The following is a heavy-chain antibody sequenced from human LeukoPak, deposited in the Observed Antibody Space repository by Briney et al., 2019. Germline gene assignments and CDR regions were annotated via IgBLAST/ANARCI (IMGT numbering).Heavy chain of an antibody. CDR2: INHSGST. CDR3: ARAGVGIAAAAPDY. V-gene: IGHV4-34*01. CDR1: GGSFSGYY. J-gene: IGHJ4*02. Sequence: SETLSLTCAVYGGSFSGYYWSWIRQPPGKGLEWIGEINHSGSTNYNPSLKSRVTISVDTSKNQFSLKLSSVTAADTAVYYCARAGVGIAAAAPDYWGQGTLVTVSS. D-gene: IGHD6-13*01.